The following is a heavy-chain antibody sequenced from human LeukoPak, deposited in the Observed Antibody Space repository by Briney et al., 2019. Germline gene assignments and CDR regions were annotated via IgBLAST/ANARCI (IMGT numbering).Heavy chain of an antibody. D-gene: IGHD6-19*01. CDR3: ATWPGGWYGEDS. CDR1: GFTFSGPA. V-gene: IGHV3-23*01. J-gene: IGHJ4*02. Sequence: PGGSLRLSCAASGFTFSGPAMSWVRQTPGKGLEWVSSITPSGDGTYYAASVKGRFTISRDTSKNTLYLQMNSLRAEDTAVYYCATWPGGWYGEDSWGQGTLVTVSS. CDR2: ITPSGDGT.